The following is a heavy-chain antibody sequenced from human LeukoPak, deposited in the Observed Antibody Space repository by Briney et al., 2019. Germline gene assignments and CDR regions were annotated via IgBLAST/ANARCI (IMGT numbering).Heavy chain of an antibody. CDR3: ARDSRKGRGNY. CDR1: GGSFSGYY. Sequence: SETLSLTCAVYGGSFSGYYLSWIRQPPGKGLEWIGEINHSGSTNYNPSLKSRVTISVDTSKNQFSLKLSSVTAADTDVYYCARDSRKGRGNYWGQGTLVTVSS. V-gene: IGHV4-34*01. J-gene: IGHJ4*02. D-gene: IGHD1-26*01. CDR2: INHSGST.